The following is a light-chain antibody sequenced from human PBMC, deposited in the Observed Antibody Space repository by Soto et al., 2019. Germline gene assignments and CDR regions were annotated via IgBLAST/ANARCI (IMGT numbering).Light chain of an antibody. V-gene: IGKV1-39*01. CDR2: DSS. CDR1: QSISTY. Sequence: DIQLTQSPSSLSASVRDRITITCRASQSISTYLNWYQQKPGEAPTLLVYDSSTLQSGVPSRFSGSGFGAEFTLTVSSLQPEDFATYYCQQSYSNPTWTFGQGTKVDIK. J-gene: IGKJ1*01. CDR3: QQSYSNPTWT.